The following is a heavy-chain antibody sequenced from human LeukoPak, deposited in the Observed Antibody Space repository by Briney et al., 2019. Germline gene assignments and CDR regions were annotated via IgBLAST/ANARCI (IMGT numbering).Heavy chain of an antibody. Sequence: GGSLRLSCVASGFTFDDYGMHWVRQGPGKGLEGVSGINWNSGSIGYADSVKGRFTISRDNAKNSLYLQMNSLRAEDTALYYCAKGFLTGYPNDAFDFWGQGTMVTVSS. CDR3: AKGFLTGYPNDAFDF. CDR2: INWNSGSI. J-gene: IGHJ3*01. V-gene: IGHV3-9*01. CDR1: GFTFDDYG. D-gene: IGHD3-9*01.